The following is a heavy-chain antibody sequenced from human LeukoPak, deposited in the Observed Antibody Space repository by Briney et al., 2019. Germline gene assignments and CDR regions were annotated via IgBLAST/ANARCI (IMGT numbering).Heavy chain of an antibody. J-gene: IGHJ4*02. CDR3: ARRYCGSTSCQPLDY. CDR2: ISVSHNYI. D-gene: IGHD2-2*01. CDR1: GFTFSIYS. V-gene: IGHV3-21*01. Sequence: GGSLRLSCAASGFTFSIYSMNWVRQAPGKGLEWVSSISVSHNYIYYADSVKGRFTVSRDNAKNSLYLQMNSLGAEDTAVYYCARRYCGSTSCQPLDYWGQGTLVTVSS.